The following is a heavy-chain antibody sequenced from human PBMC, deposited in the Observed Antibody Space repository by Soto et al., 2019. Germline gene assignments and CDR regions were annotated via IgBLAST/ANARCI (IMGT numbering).Heavy chain of an antibody. Sequence: EVPLVESGGGLVQPGGSLRLSCAASGFSFSSYSMNWVRQAPGKGLEWVSQISSSSNTIYYADSVKGRFTISRDNAKKSVYLQMNSLRDEDTAVYYCARDSLTHYGGNLDYWGQGTLVTVSS. CDR2: ISSSSNTI. V-gene: IGHV3-48*02. CDR3: ARDSLTHYGGNLDY. J-gene: IGHJ4*02. D-gene: IGHD4-17*01. CDR1: GFSFSSYS.